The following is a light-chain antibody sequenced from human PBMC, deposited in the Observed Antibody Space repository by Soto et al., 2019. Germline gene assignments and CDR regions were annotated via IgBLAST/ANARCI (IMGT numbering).Light chain of an antibody. V-gene: IGKV3-20*01. CDR1: QSLSSSY. CDR2: GAS. J-gene: IGKJ1*01. CDR3: QQFGSSPLT. Sequence: ETVLTQSPGTLSLSPGDRATLSCRASQSLSSSYLAWYQQKPGQAPRLLIFGASSRATGIPDRFSGSGSGTDFTLTISRLEPEDFAVYYCQQFGSSPLTFGQGTKVEIK.